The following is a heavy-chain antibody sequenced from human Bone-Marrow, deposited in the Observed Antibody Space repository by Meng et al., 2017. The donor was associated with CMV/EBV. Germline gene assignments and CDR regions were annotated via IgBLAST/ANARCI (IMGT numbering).Heavy chain of an antibody. J-gene: IGHJ4*02. CDR3: AYSSGAY. CDR1: GGSFSGYY. CDR2: INHSGST. Sequence: GSLRLSCAVYGGSFSGYYWSWIRQPPGKGLEWIGEINHSGSTNYNPSLKSRVTISVDTSENQFSLKLSSVTAADTAVYYCAYSSGAYWGQGTLVTVSS. V-gene: IGHV4-34*01. D-gene: IGHD6-25*01.